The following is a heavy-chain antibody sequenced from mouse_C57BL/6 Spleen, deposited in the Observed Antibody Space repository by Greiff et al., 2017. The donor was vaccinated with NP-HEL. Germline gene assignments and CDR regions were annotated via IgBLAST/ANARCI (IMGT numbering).Heavy chain of an antibody. CDR2: INPNNGGT. V-gene: IGHV1-26*01. Sequence: VQLQQSGPELVKPGASVKISCKASGYTFTDYYMNWVKQSHGKSLEWIGDINPNNGGTSYNQKFKGKATLTVDKSSSTAYMELRSLTSEDSAVYYCAKSDGTPYYAMDYWGQGTSVTVSS. CDR1: GYTFTDYY. CDR3: AKSDGTPYYAMDY. D-gene: IGHD1-1*01. J-gene: IGHJ4*01.